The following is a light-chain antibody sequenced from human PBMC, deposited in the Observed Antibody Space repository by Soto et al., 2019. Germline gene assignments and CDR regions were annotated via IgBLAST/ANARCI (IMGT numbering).Light chain of an antibody. J-gene: IGLJ1*01. Sequence: QCALTQPASVSGSPGQSITISCTGTSSDVGNYNLVSWYQQHPGKAPKLMIYEVSKWPSGVSNRFSGSKSGNTASLTISGLQAEDEADYYCCSYAGSSTPLIFGTGTKLTVL. CDR3: CSYAGSSTPLI. CDR1: SSDVGNYNL. CDR2: EVS. V-gene: IGLV2-23*02.